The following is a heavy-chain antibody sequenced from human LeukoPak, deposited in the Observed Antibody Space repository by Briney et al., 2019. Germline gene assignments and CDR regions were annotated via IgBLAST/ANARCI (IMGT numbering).Heavy chain of an antibody. Sequence: ASVKVSCKASGGTFSSYAISWVRQAPGQGLEWMGRIIPIFGTANYAQKFQGRVTITTDESTSTAYMGLSSLRSEDTAVYYCARGPIVGATHDAFDIWGQGTMVTVSS. CDR3: ARGPIVGATHDAFDI. J-gene: IGHJ3*02. D-gene: IGHD1-26*01. CDR1: GGTFSSYA. V-gene: IGHV1-69*05. CDR2: IIPIFGTA.